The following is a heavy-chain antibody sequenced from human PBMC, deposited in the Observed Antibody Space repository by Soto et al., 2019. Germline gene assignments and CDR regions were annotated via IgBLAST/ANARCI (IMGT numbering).Heavy chain of an antibody. CDR1: GGSIGSGGYY. Sequence: LSLTCTVSGGSIGSGGYYWSWIRQHPGKGLEWIGYIYYSGITYYNPSLKSRVTISVDTSKNQFSLKLSSVTAADTAVYYCARSPGYYFDYWGQGTRVTVSS. CDR3: ARSPGYYFDY. CDR2: IYYSGIT. V-gene: IGHV4-31*03. J-gene: IGHJ4*02.